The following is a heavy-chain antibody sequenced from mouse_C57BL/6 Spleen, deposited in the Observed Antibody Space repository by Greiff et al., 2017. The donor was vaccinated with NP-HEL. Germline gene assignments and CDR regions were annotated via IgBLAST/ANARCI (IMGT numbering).Heavy chain of an antibody. Sequence: QVQLQQSGPGLVAPSQSLSITCTVSGFSLTSYAISWVRQPPGKGLEWLGVIWTGGGTNYNSALKSRLSISKDNSKSQVFLKMNSLQTDDTARYYCARNYDYDGGYFDYWGQGTTLTVAS. V-gene: IGHV2-9-1*01. J-gene: IGHJ2*01. D-gene: IGHD2-4*01. CDR3: ARNYDYDGGYFDY. CDR1: GFSLTSYA. CDR2: IWTGGGT.